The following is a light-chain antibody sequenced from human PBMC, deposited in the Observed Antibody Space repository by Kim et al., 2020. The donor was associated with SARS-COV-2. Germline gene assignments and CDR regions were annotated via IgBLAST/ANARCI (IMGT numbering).Light chain of an antibody. CDR3: QQYGYWRA. CDR2: GAS. V-gene: IGKV3-15*01. J-gene: IGKJ5*01. CDR1: QDIGSG. Sequence: EIVMTQSPATLSVFPGERATLSCRASQDIGSGLSWYQQKPGQAPRVLIYGASTRAAGIPARFSGSGSGTEFTLTISSLQSDDFAIYYCQQYGYWRAFRQGTRLESK.